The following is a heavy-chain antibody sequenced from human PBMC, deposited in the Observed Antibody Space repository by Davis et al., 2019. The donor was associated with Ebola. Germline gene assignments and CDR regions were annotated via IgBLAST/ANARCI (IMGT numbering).Heavy chain of an antibody. J-gene: IGHJ4*02. Sequence: MPSETLSLTCAVYGGSFSGYYWTWIRQPPGKGLEWIGEINHSGSTNYNPSLKSRVTISVDTSKNQFSLKLSSVTAADTAVYYYARERYFDWLPRYYFDYWGQGTLVTVSS. CDR1: GGSFSGYY. CDR3: ARERYFDWLPRYYFDY. V-gene: IGHV4-34*01. CDR2: INHSGST. D-gene: IGHD3-9*01.